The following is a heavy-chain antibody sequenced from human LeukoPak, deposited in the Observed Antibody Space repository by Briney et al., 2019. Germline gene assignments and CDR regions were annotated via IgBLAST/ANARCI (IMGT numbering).Heavy chain of an antibody. J-gene: IGHJ3*02. D-gene: IGHD2-2*01. CDR2: IYQSGST. Sequence: SETLSLTCTVSGGSISSGGYYWSWIRQPPGKGLEWIGYIYQSGSTYYNPSLKSRVTISVDRSKNQFSLKLSSVTAADTAVYYCARVYGLPDVPAANMDAFDIWGQGTMVTVSS. CDR1: GGSISSGGYY. V-gene: IGHV4-30-2*01. CDR3: ARVYGLPDVPAANMDAFDI.